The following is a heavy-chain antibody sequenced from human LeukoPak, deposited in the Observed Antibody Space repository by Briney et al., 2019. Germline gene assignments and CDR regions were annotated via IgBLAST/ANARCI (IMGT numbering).Heavy chain of an antibody. D-gene: IGHD6-13*01. J-gene: IGHJ5*02. CDR2: INPNSGGT. CDR1: GYTFTGYY. Sequence: ASVKVSCKASGYTFTGYYMHWVRQAPGQGLEWMGWINPNSGGTNYAQKFQGRVTMTRDTSISTAYMELSRLRSDDTAVYYCARQPVSTKWFDPWGQGTLVTVSS. CDR3: ARQPVSTKWFDP. V-gene: IGHV1-2*02.